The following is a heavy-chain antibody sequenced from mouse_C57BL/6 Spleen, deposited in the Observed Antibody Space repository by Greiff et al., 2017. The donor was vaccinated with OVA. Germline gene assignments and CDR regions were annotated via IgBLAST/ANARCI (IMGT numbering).Heavy chain of an antibody. J-gene: IGHJ3*01. CDR1: GYTFTDYE. Sequence: QVQLQQSGAELVRPGASVTLSCKASGYTFTDYEMHWVKQTPVRGLEWIGAIDPETVGTAYNQKFKGKAILTADKSSSTAYMELLSLTSEDSAVYYGTRGGDGYSPWFAYWGQGTLVTVSA. V-gene: IGHV1-15*01. CDR3: TRGGDGYSPWFAY. CDR2: IDPETVGT. D-gene: IGHD2-3*01.